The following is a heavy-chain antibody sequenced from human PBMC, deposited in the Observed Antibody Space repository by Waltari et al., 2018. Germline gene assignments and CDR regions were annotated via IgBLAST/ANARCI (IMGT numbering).Heavy chain of an antibody. CDR2: INHSGST. Sequence: QVQLQQWGAGLLKPSETLSLTCAVYGGSFSGYYWSWIRQPPGKGLEWIGEINHSGSTNYNPSLKSRVTISVDTSKNQFSLKLSSVTAADTAVYYCARGRKGRITMIVVVHYPGPRVPYYFDYWGQGTLVTVSS. D-gene: IGHD3-22*01. J-gene: IGHJ4*02. V-gene: IGHV4-34*01. CDR3: ARGRKGRITMIVVVHYPGPRVPYYFDY. CDR1: GGSFSGYY.